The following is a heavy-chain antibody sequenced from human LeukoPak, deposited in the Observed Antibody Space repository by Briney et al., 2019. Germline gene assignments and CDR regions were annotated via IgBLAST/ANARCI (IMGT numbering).Heavy chain of an antibody. D-gene: IGHD3-3*01. CDR3: ARGGESLRFLEWLYLPGMDV. V-gene: IGHV3-48*04. CDR2: ISSSGSTI. Sequence: GGSLRLSCAASGFTFSSYSMNWVRQAPGKGLEWVSYISSSGSTIYYADSVKGRFTISRDNAKNSLYLQMNSLRAEDTAVYYCARGGESLRFLEWLYLPGMDVWGQGTTVTVSS. J-gene: IGHJ6*02. CDR1: GFTFSSYS.